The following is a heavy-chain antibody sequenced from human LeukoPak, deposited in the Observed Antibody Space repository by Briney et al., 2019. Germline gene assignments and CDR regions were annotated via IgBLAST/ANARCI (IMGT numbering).Heavy chain of an antibody. V-gene: IGHV4-59*08. J-gene: IGHJ6*02. Sequence: PSETLSLTCTVSGGSINNYYWSWVRQPPGKGLEWIGYIYYTGSTNYNPSLKSRVTISVDTSKNQFSLKLSSVTAADTAVYYCARHPHYFGSRLRRGIAGMDVWGQGTTVTVSS. CDR2: IYYTGST. CDR3: ARHPHYFGSRLRRGIAGMDV. D-gene: IGHD4-17*01. CDR1: GGSINNYY.